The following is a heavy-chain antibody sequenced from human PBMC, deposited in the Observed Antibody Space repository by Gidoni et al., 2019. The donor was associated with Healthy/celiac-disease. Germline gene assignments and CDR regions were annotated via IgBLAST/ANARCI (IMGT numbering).Heavy chain of an antibody. V-gene: IGHV1-3*01. J-gene: IGHJ4*02. CDR2: VNAGNGNT. Sequence: QVQLGQSGDEVKKPGVSVKVSCKASGYTFTSYAMHWVRQAPGQGLEWMGWVNAGNGNTKYSQKYQGRVTITRDTSASTAYMELSSLRSEDTAVYYCARGLTGLLFLSSVGYWGQGTLVTVSS. CDR1: GYTFTSYA. CDR3: ARGLTGLLFLSSVGY. D-gene: IGHD2-21*02.